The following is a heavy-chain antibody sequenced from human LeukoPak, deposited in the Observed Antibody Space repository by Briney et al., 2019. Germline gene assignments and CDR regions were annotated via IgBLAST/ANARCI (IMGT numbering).Heavy chain of an antibody. D-gene: IGHD3-9*01. V-gene: IGHV1-46*01. J-gene: IGHJ4*02. CDR3: ARDHGYIDYKPPGY. CDR1: GYTFTSYY. CDR2: INPSGGST. Sequence: AASVKVSCEASGYTFTSYYMHWVRQAPGQGLEWMGIINPSGGSTNYAQKLQGRVTMTIDTSTSTAYMELRSLRSDDTAMYYCARDHGYIDYKPPGYWGQGTLVTVSS.